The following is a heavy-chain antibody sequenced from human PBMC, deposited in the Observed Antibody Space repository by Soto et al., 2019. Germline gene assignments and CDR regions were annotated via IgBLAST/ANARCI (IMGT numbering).Heavy chain of an antibody. CDR2: KSYDGSNK. J-gene: IGHJ5*02. D-gene: IGHD2-21*02. CDR3: ARDREGVVVTAIPGWFDP. Sequence: GGSLRLSCAASGFTFSSYAMHWVRQAPGKGLEWVAVKSYDGSNKYYADSVKGRFTISRDNSKNTLYLQMNSLRAEDTAVYYCARDREGVVVTAIPGWFDPWGQGTLVTVSS. V-gene: IGHV3-30-3*01. CDR1: GFTFSSYA.